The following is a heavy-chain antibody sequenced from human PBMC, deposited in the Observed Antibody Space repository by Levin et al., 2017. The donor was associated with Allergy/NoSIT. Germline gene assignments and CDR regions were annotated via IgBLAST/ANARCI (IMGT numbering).Heavy chain of an antibody. J-gene: IGHJ4*02. CDR3: ARVQGRWLDLDY. Sequence: ASVKVSCKASGYTFTSYDINWVRQATGQGLEWMGWMNPNSGNTGYAQKFQGRVTMTRNTSISTAYMELSSLRSEDTAVYYCARVQGRWLDLDYWGQGTLVTVSS. D-gene: IGHD5-12*01. CDR2: MNPNSGNT. V-gene: IGHV1-8*01. CDR1: GYTFTSYD.